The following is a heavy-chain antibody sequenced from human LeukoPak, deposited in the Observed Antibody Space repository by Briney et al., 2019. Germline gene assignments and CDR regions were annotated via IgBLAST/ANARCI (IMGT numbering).Heavy chain of an antibody. CDR3: ARSGDFDY. CDR1: GFTLSSYS. J-gene: IGHJ4*02. V-gene: IGHV3-48*02. D-gene: IGHD7-27*01. Sequence: GGSLRLSCAGSGFTLSSYSMNWVRQAPGKGLEGVSYLSSSSSTIHYAGSVKGRFTISRDNAKNSLYLQMNSLRDEDTAVYYCARSGDFDYWGQGTLSPSPQ. CDR2: LSSSSSTI.